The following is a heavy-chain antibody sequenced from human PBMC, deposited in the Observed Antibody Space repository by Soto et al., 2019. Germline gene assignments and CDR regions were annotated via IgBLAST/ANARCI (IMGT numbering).Heavy chain of an antibody. J-gene: IGHJ4*02. CDR2: ISHDGSNK. Sequence: GGSLRLSCAASGFTFSTYPMRWVRQAPGKGLEWVALISHDGSNKYYADSVKGRFTISRDNSQNTLYLQMNSLRAEDTAVYYCARWSVQYDSYGYFWGQGTLVTVSS. V-gene: IGHV3-30-3*01. CDR1: GFTFSTYP. D-gene: IGHD5-18*01. CDR3: ARWSVQYDSYGYF.